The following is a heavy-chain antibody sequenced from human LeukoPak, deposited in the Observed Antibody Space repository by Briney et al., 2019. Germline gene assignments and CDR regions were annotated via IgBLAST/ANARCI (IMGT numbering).Heavy chain of an antibody. J-gene: IGHJ4*02. Sequence: PGGSLRLSCAASGFTFSRYWMHWVRQAPGKGLVWVSRINRDGSTTSYADSVKGRFTISRDNAKNALYLQMNRLRAEDTAVYYCAKEYCGGDCHDDYFDYWGQGTLVTVSS. CDR3: AKEYCGGDCHDDYFDY. D-gene: IGHD2-21*02. CDR2: INRDGSTT. CDR1: GFTFSRYW. V-gene: IGHV3-74*01.